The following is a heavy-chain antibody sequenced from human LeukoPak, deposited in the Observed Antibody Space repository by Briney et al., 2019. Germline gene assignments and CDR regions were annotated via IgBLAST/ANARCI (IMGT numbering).Heavy chain of an antibody. CDR3: ATLSYCSGGSCYSWFDP. J-gene: IGHJ5*02. Sequence: SVKVSCKASGGTFSSYAISWVRQAPGQGLEWMGRIIPILGIANYAQKFQGRVTITADKSTSTAYMELSSLRSEDTAVYYCATLSYCSGGSCYSWFDPWGQGTLVTVSS. CDR1: GGTFSSYA. D-gene: IGHD2-15*01. CDR2: IIPILGIA. V-gene: IGHV1-69*04.